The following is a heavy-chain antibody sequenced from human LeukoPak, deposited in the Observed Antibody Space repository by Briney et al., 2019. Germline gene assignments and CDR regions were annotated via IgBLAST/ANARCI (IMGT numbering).Heavy chain of an antibody. D-gene: IGHD6-6*01. CDR3: ARADSSSLTLDY. CDR2: INPSGGST. J-gene: IGHJ4*02. CDR1: GYTFADYD. V-gene: IGHV1-46*03. Sequence: ASVKVSCKASGYTFADYDLHWVRQAPGRGPEWMGIINPSGGSTSYAQKFQGRVTMTRDTSTSTVYMELSSLRSEDTAVYYCARADSSSLTLDYWGQGTLVTVSS.